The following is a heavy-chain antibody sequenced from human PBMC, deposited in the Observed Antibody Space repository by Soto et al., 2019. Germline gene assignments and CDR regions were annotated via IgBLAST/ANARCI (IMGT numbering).Heavy chain of an antibody. CDR3: GRGRGYSNAWGSYFSGMDV. D-gene: IGHD6-19*01. V-gene: IGHV4-34*01. J-gene: IGHJ6*02. CDR2: INHNGST. Sequence: PSLTCAIYGGSFSNYYWHWIRQPPGKGLEWIGKINHNGSTNYSPSLKSRLTISVGTSKNQFSLKLISVTAADTAVYFCGRGRGYSNAWGSYFSGMDVLGQGTTAPAP. CDR1: GGSFSNYY.